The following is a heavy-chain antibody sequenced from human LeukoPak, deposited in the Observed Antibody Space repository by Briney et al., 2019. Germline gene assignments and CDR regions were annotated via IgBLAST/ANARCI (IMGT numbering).Heavy chain of an antibody. V-gene: IGHV4-59*02. Sequence: SETLSLTCTVSGDSVSSDYWSWIRQPPGKGLEWIAYLSYSGNTNYNPSLKSRVTISVDTSKNQFSLKLCSVTAADTAVYYCARPMVRGARRDWFDPWGQGTLVTVSS. D-gene: IGHD3-10*01. J-gene: IGHJ5*02. CDR3: ARPMVRGARRDWFDP. CDR2: LSYSGNT. CDR1: GDSVSSDY.